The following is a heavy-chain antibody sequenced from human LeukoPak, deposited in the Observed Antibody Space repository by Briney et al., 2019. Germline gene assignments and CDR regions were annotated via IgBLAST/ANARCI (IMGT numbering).Heavy chain of an antibody. Sequence: ASVKVSCKASGYTFTGYYMHWVRQAPGQGLEWMGIINPSGGSTSYAQKFQGRVTMTRDMSTSTVYMELSSLRSEDTAVYYCARVQATGYSSSGLDYWGQGTLVTVSS. CDR2: INPSGGST. J-gene: IGHJ4*02. D-gene: IGHD6-13*01. CDR3: ARVQATGYSSSGLDY. CDR1: GYTFTGYY. V-gene: IGHV1-46*01.